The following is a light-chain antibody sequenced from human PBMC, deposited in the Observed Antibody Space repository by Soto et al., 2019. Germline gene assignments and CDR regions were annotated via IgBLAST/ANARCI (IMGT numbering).Light chain of an antibody. V-gene: IGKV3-20*01. J-gene: IGKJ3*01. CDR3: QQYGSSPRT. CDR1: QSVTNH. Sequence: EIVLTQSPATLSLSPGERATLSCRASQSVTNHLAWYQQKHGQAPRLLIYGASSRATGIPDRFSGSGSGTDLTITISRLEPEDFAVYYCQQYGSSPRTFGPGTKVDIK. CDR2: GAS.